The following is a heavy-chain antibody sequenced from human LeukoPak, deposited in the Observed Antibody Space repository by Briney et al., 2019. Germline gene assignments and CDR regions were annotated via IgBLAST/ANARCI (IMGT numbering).Heavy chain of an antibody. D-gene: IGHD3-9*01. CDR3: ARGDYDILTGYYLRRLFDY. J-gene: IGHJ4*02. Sequence: GGSLRLSCAASGFTFSSYGMHWVRQAPGKGLEWVTVIWYDGSNKYYADSVKGRFTISRDNAKNTLYLQMNSLRAEDTAVYYCARGDYDILTGYYLRRLFDYWGQGTLVTVSS. CDR1: GFTFSSYG. V-gene: IGHV3-33*03. CDR2: IWYDGSNK.